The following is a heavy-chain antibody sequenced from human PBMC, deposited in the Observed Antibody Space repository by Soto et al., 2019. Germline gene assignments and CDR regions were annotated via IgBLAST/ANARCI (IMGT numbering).Heavy chain of an antibody. CDR1: GFTFSNYA. CDR2: VSTDGGNI. D-gene: IGHD6-13*01. J-gene: IGHJ4*02. V-gene: IGHV3-23*01. CDR3: ARGWQQLGH. Sequence: EVQLLESGGGLVQPGGSLRLSCAASGFTFSNYAITWVRQAPGKGLDWISSVSTDGGNIYYADSVKGRFTISRDNSKNTLYLQMNSLRVDDTATYYCARGWQQLGHWGQGALVTVSS.